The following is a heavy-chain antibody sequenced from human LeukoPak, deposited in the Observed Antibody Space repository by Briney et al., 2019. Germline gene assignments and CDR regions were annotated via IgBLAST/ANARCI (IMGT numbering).Heavy chain of an antibody. J-gene: IGHJ4*02. Sequence: SETLSLTCTVSGGSISSYYWSWLRQPPGKGLEWIGYIYYSGSTNYNPSLKSRVTISVDTSKNQFSLKLSSVTAADTAVYYCARHEAAYTFDYWGQGTLVTVSS. CDR3: ARHEAAYTFDY. D-gene: IGHD3-16*01. CDR2: IYYSGST. CDR1: GGSISSYY. V-gene: IGHV4-59*08.